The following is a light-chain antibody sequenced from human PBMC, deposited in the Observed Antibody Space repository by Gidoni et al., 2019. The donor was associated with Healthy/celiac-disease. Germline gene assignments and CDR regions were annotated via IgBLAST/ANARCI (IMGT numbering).Light chain of an antibody. V-gene: IGKV1-8*01. CDR2: AAS. Sequence: AIRMTQSPSSLSASTGDRVTITCRASQGISSYLAWYQKKPGKAPKLLIYAASTLQSGVPSRFSGSGSGTDFTLTISCLQSEDFATYYCLQYYSYPWTFGQGTKVEIK. CDR3: LQYYSYPWT. CDR1: QGISSY. J-gene: IGKJ1*01.